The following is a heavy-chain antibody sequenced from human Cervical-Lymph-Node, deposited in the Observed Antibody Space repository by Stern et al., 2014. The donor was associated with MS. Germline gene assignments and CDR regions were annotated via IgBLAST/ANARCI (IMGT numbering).Heavy chain of an antibody. CDR2: IKPRTDVGTT. Sequence: EVQLVESGGGLVKPGGSLTLSCAASGFTFTKAWMTWVRQAPGKGLEWVGRIKPRTDVGTTTYSTPVQGRFTISIDDSKNILFLHMNNLKTEDTAVYYCTTDEVANFAHWGQGILVTVSS. CDR3: TTDEVANFAH. CDR1: GFTFTKAW. V-gene: IGHV3-15*01. J-gene: IGHJ5*02.